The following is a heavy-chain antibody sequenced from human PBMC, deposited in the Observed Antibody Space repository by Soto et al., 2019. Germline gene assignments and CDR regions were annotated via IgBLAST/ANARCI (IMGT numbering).Heavy chain of an antibody. CDR1: GGTFGSYA. V-gene: IGHV1-69*13. J-gene: IGHJ4*02. CDR2: IIPIFGTA. D-gene: IGHD6-19*01. CDR3: ARDRGIAVAEGFGY. Sequence: SVKVSCKASGGTFGSYAIRWVRQAPGQGLEWMGGIIPIFGTANYAQKFQGRVTITADESTSTAYMELSSLRSEDTAVYYCARDRGIAVAEGFGYWGQGTLVTVSS.